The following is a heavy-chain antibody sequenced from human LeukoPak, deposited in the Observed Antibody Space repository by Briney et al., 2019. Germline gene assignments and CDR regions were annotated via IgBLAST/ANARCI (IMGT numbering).Heavy chain of an antibody. CDR1: GFTFSSYD. Sequence: GGSLRLSCAASGFTFSSYDMHWVRQATGKGLEWVSAIGTTGDTYYSHSVRGRFTISRENAKNSLFLQMNSLRAGDTAVYFCASSPSYSSSWYALDYWGQGTLVTVSA. CDR2: IGTTGDT. J-gene: IGHJ4*02. V-gene: IGHV3-13*01. CDR3: ASSPSYSSSWYALDY. D-gene: IGHD6-13*01.